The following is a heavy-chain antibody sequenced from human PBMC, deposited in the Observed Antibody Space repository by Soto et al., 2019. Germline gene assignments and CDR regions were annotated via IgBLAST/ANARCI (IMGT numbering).Heavy chain of an antibody. Sequence: SETLSLTCTVSGGSIISGGYYWSWIRQHPGKGLEWIGYIYYSGSTYYNPSLKSRVTISVDTSKNQFPLKLSSVTAADTAVYYCARGGRRSPGMDVWGQGTTVTVSS. J-gene: IGHJ6*02. CDR2: IYYSGST. CDR1: GGSIISGGYY. CDR3: ARGGRRSPGMDV. V-gene: IGHV4-31*03.